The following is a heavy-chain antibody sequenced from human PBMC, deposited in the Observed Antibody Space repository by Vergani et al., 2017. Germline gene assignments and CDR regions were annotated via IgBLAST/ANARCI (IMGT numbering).Heavy chain of an antibody. J-gene: IGHJ4*02. Sequence: EVQLVESGGGLVQPGGSLRLSCAASGFTVSSNYMSWVRQAPGKGLEWVSVIYSGGSTYYADSVKGRFTISRHNSKNTLYLQMNSLRAEDTAVYYCAKSGRMGAAAAPDFDYWGQGTLVTVSS. V-gene: IGHV3-53*04. CDR2: IYSGGST. CDR3: AKSGRMGAAAAPDFDY. D-gene: IGHD6-13*01. CDR1: GFTVSSNY.